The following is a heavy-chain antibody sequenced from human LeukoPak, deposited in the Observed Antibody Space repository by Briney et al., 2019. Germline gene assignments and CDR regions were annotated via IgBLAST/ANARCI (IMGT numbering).Heavy chain of an antibody. D-gene: IGHD3-9*01. V-gene: IGHV1-2*02. Sequence: ASVKVSCKASGYTFSDYYMHWVRQAPGRGLEWMGCVNLDSGVTDYAQKFQGRITMTRDTSISTAYMDLSSLKSDDTGIYFCAREPIRVFDYFDLWGRGTLVTVSS. CDR3: AREPIRVFDYFDL. CDR1: GYTFSDYY. CDR2: VNLDSGVT. J-gene: IGHJ2*01.